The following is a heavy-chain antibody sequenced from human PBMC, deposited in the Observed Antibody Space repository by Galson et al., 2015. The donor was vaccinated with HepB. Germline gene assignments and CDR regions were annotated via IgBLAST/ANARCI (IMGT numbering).Heavy chain of an antibody. V-gene: IGHV3-48*03. J-gene: IGHJ4*02. CDR2: ISSSGSTI. CDR1: GFTFSSYE. CDR3: ARSEATYCSGSSCSNY. Sequence: SLRLSCAASGFTFSSYEMNWVRQAPGKGLEWVSYISSSGSTIYYADSVKGRFTISRDNAKNSLYLQMNSLRAEDTAVYYCARSEATYCSGSSCSNYWGQGTLVTVSS. D-gene: IGHD2-15*01.